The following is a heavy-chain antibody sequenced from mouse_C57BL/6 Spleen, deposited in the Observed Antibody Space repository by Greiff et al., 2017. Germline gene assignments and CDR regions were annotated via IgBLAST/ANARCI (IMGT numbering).Heavy chain of an antibody. J-gene: IGHJ2*01. V-gene: IGHV1-64*01. CDR1: GYTFTSYW. Sequence: QVHVKQPGAELVKPGASVKLSCKASGYTFTSYWMHWVKQRPGQGLEWIGMIHPNSGSTNYNEKFKSKATLTVDKSSSTAYMQLSSLTSEDSAVYYCASHYYGSSYLDYWGQGTTLTVSS. CDR3: ASHYYGSSYLDY. CDR2: IHPNSGST. D-gene: IGHD1-1*01.